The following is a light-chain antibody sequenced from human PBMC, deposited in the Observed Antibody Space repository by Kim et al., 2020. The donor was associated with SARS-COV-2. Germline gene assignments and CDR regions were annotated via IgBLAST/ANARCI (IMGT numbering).Light chain of an antibody. V-gene: IGLV4-69*02. Sequence: ASVKLTGTLGSGHSRDVISWHQQQPEKGPRYLMMINSDGSHLKGDGVPDRFSGSSSGAERYLTISRLQSEDEADYYCQTWGTGTWVFGGGTKVTVL. J-gene: IGLJ3*02. CDR3: QTWGTGTWV. CDR1: SGHSRDV. CDR2: INSDGSH.